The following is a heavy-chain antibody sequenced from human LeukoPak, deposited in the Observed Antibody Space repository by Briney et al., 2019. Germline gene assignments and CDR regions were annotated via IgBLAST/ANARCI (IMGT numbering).Heavy chain of an antibody. Sequence: SVTDTRKASESTSRRYPIRWVRQAPGQHLEWMGGIIPIFGTANYAQKFQGRVTITADDSTSTAYMELSSLRSEDTAVYYCSRVGGAITRPLKDARDYYYYGTDVWGKGTPVTVSS. J-gene: IGHJ6*04. V-gene: IGHV1-69*13. D-gene: IGHD5-12*01. CDR2: IIPIFGTA. CDR1: ESTSRRYP. CDR3: SRVGGAITRPLKDARDYYYYGTDV.